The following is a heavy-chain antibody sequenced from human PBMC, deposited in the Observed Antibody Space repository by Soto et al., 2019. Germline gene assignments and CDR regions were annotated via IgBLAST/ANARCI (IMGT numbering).Heavy chain of an antibody. D-gene: IGHD2-15*01. CDR3: ATMGTPATGLYFFDY. Sequence: SGTLSLTFTVSGGSISSCNYYWSWIRQPPGKGLEWIGFISYSGSTYYSTSLKSRVTISVDTSKSQFSLNLSFVTAADTAVYYCATMGTPATGLYFFDYWGQGSLVTVSS. CDR2: ISYSGST. CDR1: GGSISSCNYY. J-gene: IGHJ4*02. V-gene: IGHV4-30-4*01.